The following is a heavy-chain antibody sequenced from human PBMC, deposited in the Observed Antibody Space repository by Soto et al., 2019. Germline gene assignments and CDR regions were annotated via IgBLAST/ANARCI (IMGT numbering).Heavy chain of an antibody. D-gene: IGHD5-12*01. Sequence: GGSLRLSCAASGFTFTRHWMHWVRQAPGKGLVWVSRITTDGRSTSYADSVKGRFTISRDNAKNTLYLEMNSLRVEDTAVYYCAREIYSVYDYDAFDIWGLGTMVTVSS. CDR3: AREIYSVYDYDAFDI. V-gene: IGHV3-74*01. CDR1: GFTFTRHW. J-gene: IGHJ3*02. CDR2: ITTDGRST.